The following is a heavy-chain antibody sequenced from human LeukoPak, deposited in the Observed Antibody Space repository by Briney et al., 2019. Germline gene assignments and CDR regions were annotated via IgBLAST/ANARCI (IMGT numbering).Heavy chain of an antibody. V-gene: IGHV3-74*01. D-gene: IGHD2/OR15-2a*01. CDR2: INSDGSST. CDR1: GFTFSSSW. CDR3: AKSCNSGNCYYNY. Sequence: GGSLRLSCAASGFTFSSSWMHWVRQAPEKGLVWVSRINSDGSSTSYADSVKGRFTISRDNSENTLSLQMNSLRADDTAIYYCAKSCNSGNCYYNYWGQGTLVTVSS. J-gene: IGHJ4*02.